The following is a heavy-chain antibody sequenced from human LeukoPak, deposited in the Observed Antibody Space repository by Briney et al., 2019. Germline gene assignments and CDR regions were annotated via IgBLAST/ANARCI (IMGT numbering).Heavy chain of an antibody. CDR3: ARGRRYGSGSYATLGAFDI. D-gene: IGHD3-10*01. Sequence: GGPLRLSCAASGFTVSNNFMSWVRQAPGKGLEWVSVIYSDGRTYYADSVKGRFTTSRDISKNTLYLQMKSLRDEDTAVYYCARGRRYGSGSYATLGAFDIWGQGTMVTVSS. J-gene: IGHJ3*02. CDR1: GFTVSNNF. V-gene: IGHV3-66*01. CDR2: IYSDGRT.